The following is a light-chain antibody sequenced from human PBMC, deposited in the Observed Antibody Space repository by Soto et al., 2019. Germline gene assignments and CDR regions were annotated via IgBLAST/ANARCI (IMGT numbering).Light chain of an antibody. CDR1: QTISNY. CDR2: SAS. J-gene: IGKJ1*01. V-gene: IGKV1-39*01. CDR3: QQSYSIPWT. Sequence: DIQMTQSPSSLSASVGDRVTITCRASQTISNYLNWYQQKPGKAPKLLIYSASSLQSGVPSRFSGSGSGTDFTLTISDLRPEDFASYYCQQSYSIPWTFGQGTNMEIK.